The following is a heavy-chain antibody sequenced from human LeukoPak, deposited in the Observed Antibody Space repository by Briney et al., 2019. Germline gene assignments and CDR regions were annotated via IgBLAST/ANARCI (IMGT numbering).Heavy chain of an antibody. CDR2: IYSGGNT. V-gene: IGHV3-53*01. CDR3: ARVGGYVGGFDY. Sequence: PGGSLRLSCAASGFTVSSNYMSWVRQAPGKGQEWVSVIYSGGNTYYVDSVKGRFTISRDNSKNTLYLQMNSLRAEDTAVYYCARVGGYVGGFDYWGQGTLVTVSS. D-gene: IGHD5-12*01. J-gene: IGHJ4*02. CDR1: GFTVSSNY.